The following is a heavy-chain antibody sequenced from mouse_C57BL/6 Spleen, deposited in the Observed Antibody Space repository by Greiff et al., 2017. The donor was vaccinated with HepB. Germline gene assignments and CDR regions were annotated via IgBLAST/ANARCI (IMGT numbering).Heavy chain of an antibody. CDR2: IYPSDSET. CDR1: GYTFTSYW. CDR3: ARGGTTVVENFDY. D-gene: IGHD1-1*01. V-gene: IGHV1-61*01. Sequence: VQLQQPGAELVRPGSSVKLSCKASGYTFTSYWMDWVKQRPGQGLEWIGNIYPSDSETHYNQKFKDKATLTVDKSSSTAYMQLSSLTSEDSAVYYCARGGTTVVENFDYWGQGTTLTVSS. J-gene: IGHJ2*01.